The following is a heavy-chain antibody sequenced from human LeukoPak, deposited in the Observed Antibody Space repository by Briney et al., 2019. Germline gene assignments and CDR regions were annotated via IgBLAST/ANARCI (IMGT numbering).Heavy chain of an antibody. CDR1: GGSISSYY. V-gene: IGHV4-59*08. Sequence: SETLSLTCTVSGGSISSYYWTWIRQPPGRGLGLEWIGYIYYSGGTNYNPSLKSRVTISIDTSKNQVSLKLSSVTAADTAVYYCARLWDSSSSLDYWGQGTLVTVSS. D-gene: IGHD6-6*01. CDR3: ARLWDSSSSLDY. J-gene: IGHJ4*02. CDR2: IYYSGGT.